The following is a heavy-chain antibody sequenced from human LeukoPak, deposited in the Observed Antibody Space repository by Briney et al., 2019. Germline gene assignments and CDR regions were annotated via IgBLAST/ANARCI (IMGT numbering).Heavy chain of an antibody. CDR2: IYYSGSA. D-gene: IGHD5-24*01. CDR3: ATSDGYPYIDAFDI. CDR1: NDSITSCS. V-gene: IGHV4-59*01. Sequence: SETLSLTCTVSNDSITSCSWNWIRQPPGKGLEWIGSIYYSGSADYIPSLRNRLTISVDTSKNEFSLKLSSVSAADTAVYYCATSDGYPYIDAFDIWGQGTMVTVSS. J-gene: IGHJ3*02.